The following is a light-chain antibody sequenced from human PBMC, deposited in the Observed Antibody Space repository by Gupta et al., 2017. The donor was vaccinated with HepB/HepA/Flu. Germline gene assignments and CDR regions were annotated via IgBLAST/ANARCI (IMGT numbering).Light chain of an antibody. J-gene: IGKJ3*01. V-gene: IGKV1-8*01. Sequence: AIRMTQSPSSFSASTGDRVTITCRASQGVSSYLAWYQQKPGKAPKLLIYAASTVQSGVPSRFSGSGSGTDFTLTISCLQSEDFATYYCQQYDTYPHLFGHGTRLDMK. CDR3: QQYDTYPHL. CDR1: QGVSSY. CDR2: AAS.